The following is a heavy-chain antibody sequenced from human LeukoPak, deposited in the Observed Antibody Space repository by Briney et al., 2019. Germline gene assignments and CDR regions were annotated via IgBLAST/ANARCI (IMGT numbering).Heavy chain of an antibody. D-gene: IGHD2-21*02. Sequence: SETLSLTCDVSGYSISSGYQWGWIRQPPGKGLEWIASIYYTGSTYYNPSLKNRITLSVDTSKNQFSLKLTSVTAADTAVYYCARDSDPLAYWGRGTLVTVSS. CDR1: GYSISSGYQ. CDR2: IYYTGST. V-gene: IGHV4-38-2*01. J-gene: IGHJ4*02. CDR3: ARDSDPLAY.